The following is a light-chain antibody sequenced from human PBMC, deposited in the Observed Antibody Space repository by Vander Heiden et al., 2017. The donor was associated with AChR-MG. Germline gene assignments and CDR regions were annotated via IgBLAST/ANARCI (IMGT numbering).Light chain of an antibody. Sequence: DIVMTQSPDSLAVSLGERATINCKSSQSVLYSSNNKNYLAWYQQKPGQPPKLLIYWASTRESGVPDRFSASGSGTDFTLTISSLQAEDVAVYYCQQYSGTPHTFGQGTKLEIK. CDR2: WAS. CDR1: QSVLYSSNNKNY. J-gene: IGKJ2*01. CDR3: QQYSGTPHT. V-gene: IGKV4-1*01.